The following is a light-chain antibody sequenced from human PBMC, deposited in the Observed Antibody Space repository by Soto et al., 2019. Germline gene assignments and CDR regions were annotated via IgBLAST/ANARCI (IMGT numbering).Light chain of an antibody. CDR1: QSISNS. CDR3: QQSYSTPRD. V-gene: IGKV1-39*01. J-gene: IGKJ5*01. Sequence: DIQMTQSPSSLSASVGDIVTITCRASQSISNSLNWYQQKPGRAPKLLIYAASSLQSGVPSRFSGSGSGTDFILTISSLQPEDFATYYCQQSYSTPRDFGQGTRLEIK. CDR2: AAS.